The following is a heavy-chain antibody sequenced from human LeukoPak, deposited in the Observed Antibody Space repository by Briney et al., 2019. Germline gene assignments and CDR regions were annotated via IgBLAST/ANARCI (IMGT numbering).Heavy chain of an antibody. D-gene: IGHD3-10*01. CDR2: ISAYNGNT. J-gene: IGHJ1*01. CDR3: ARAPNYYGSGRHEYFQH. CDR1: GYTFTSYG. V-gene: IGHV1-18*01. Sequence: ASVKVSCKASGYTFTSYGISWVRQAPGQGLEWMGWISAYNGNTNYAQKLQGRVTMTTDTSTSTAYMELRSLRSDDTAVYYCARAPNYYGSGRHEYFQHWGQGTLVTVSS.